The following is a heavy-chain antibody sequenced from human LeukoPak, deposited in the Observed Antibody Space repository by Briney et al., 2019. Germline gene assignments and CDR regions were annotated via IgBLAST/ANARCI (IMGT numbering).Heavy chain of an antibody. CDR3: ARASFQIAARPRWYYFDY. Sequence: GGSLRLSCAASGFTFSSYSMNWVRQAPGKGLEWVSYISSSSSTIYYADSVKGRFTISRDNAKNSLYLQMNSLRAEDTAVYYCARASFQIAARPRWYYFDYWGQGTLVTVSS. CDR1: GFTFSSYS. D-gene: IGHD6-6*01. CDR2: ISSSSSTI. V-gene: IGHV3-48*04. J-gene: IGHJ4*02.